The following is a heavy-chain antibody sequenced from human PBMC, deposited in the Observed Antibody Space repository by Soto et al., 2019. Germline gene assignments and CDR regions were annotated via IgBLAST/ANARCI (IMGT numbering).Heavy chain of an antibody. D-gene: IGHD3-10*01. CDR2: IIPIFGTA. CDR3: ASRGVSSSSYHYGMDV. J-gene: IGHJ6*02. V-gene: IGHV1-69*12. CDR1: GGTFSSYA. Sequence: QVQLVQSGAEVKKPGSSVKVSCEASGGTFSSYAISWVRQAPGQGLEWMGGIIPIFGTANYAQKFQGRVTIIADESTSTAHMELSSLTSEDTAVYYCASRGVSSSSYHYGMDVWGQGTTVTVSS.